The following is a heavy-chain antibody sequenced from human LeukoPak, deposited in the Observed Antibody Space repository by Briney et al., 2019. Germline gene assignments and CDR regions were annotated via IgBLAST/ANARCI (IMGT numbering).Heavy chain of an antibody. J-gene: IGHJ4*02. CDR1: GFTFSNAW. Sequence: GGSLRLSCAASGFTFSNAWMSWVRQAPGKGLEWVGRIKSKTDGGTTDYAAPVKGRFTISRDDSKNTLYLQMNSLKTEDTAVYYCTTDPGQIQLRGYFDYWGQGTLVTVSS. V-gene: IGHV3-15*01. CDR2: IKSKTDGGTT. CDR3: TTDPGQIQLRGYFDY. D-gene: IGHD5-18*01.